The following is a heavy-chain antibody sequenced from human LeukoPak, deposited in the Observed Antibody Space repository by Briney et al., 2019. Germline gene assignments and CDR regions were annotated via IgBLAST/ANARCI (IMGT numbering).Heavy chain of an antibody. V-gene: IGHV3-30*18. CDR1: GFTFSSYG. Sequence: PGRSLRLSCAASGFTFSSYGMHWVRQAPGKGLEWVAVISYDGSSKYYADSVKGRFTISRDNSKNTLYLQMNSLRAEDTAVYYCAKELDYYGSGSYLLPGMDVWGQGTTVTVSS. CDR3: AKELDYYGSGSYLLPGMDV. CDR2: ISYDGSSK. D-gene: IGHD3-10*01. J-gene: IGHJ6*02.